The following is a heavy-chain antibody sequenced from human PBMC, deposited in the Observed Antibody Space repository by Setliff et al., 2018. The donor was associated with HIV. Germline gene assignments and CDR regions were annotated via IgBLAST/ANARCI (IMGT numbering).Heavy chain of an antibody. Sequence: PSETLSLTCTVSGGSISSYYWSWIRQPPGKGLEWIGYIYYSGSTNYNPSLKSRVTISVDTSNSQFSLTLTSVTAADTAVYYCARQMPIPGIAITPVDYWGQGALVTVSS. V-gene: IGHV4-59*08. CDR3: ARQMPIPGIAITPVDY. CDR1: GGSISSYY. J-gene: IGHJ4*02. CDR2: IYYSGST. D-gene: IGHD5-12*01.